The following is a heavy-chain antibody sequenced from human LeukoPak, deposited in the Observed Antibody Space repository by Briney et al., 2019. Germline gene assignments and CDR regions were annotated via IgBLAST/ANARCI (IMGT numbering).Heavy chain of an antibody. Sequence: PGGSLRLSCAASGFTFSSYAMSWVRQAPGKGLEWVSAISGSGGSTYYADSVKGRFTISRDNAKNSLYLQMNSLRAEDTAVYYCARENIVLMVYAIGAFDIWAKGQWSPSLQ. CDR1: GFTFSSYA. CDR2: ISGSGGST. D-gene: IGHD2-8*01. CDR3: ARENIVLMVYAIGAFDI. J-gene: IGHJ3*02. V-gene: IGHV3-23*01.